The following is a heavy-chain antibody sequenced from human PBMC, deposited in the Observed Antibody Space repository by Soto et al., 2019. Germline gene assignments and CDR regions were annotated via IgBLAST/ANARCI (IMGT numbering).Heavy chain of an antibody. CDR1: GYTFTGYY. CDR2: INPNSGGT. V-gene: IGHV1-2*04. Sequence: GASVKVSCKASGYTFTGYYMHWVRQAPGQGLEWMGWINPNSGGTNYAQKFQGWVTMTRDTSISTAYMELSRLRSDDTAVYYCARVYDSSGSVGMDVWGQGTTVTVSS. CDR3: ARVYDSSGSVGMDV. J-gene: IGHJ6*02. D-gene: IGHD3-22*01.